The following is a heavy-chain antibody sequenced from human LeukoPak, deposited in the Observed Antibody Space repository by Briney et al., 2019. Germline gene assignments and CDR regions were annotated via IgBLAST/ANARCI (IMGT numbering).Heavy chain of an antibody. CDR3: ARVEPGYSSSWYGVDY. V-gene: IGHV3-48*03. D-gene: IGHD6-13*01. CDR2: ISSSGSTI. Sequence: GGSLRLSCAASGFTFSSYEMSWVRQAPGKGLEWVSYISSSGSTIYYADSVKGRFTISRDNAKNSLYLQTNSLRAEDTAVYYCARVEPGYSSSWYGVDYWGQGTLVTVSS. J-gene: IGHJ4*02. CDR1: GFTFSSYE.